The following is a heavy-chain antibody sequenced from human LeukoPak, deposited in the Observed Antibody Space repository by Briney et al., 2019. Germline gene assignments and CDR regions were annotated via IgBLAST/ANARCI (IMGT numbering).Heavy chain of an antibody. D-gene: IGHD4-17*01. Sequence: VASVKVSCKASGYTFTGYYMHWVRQAPGQGLEWMGWISAYNGNTKYAQKLQGRVTMTTDTSTSTAYMELRSLRSDDTAVYYCARGATVPSPFDYWGQGTLVTVSS. J-gene: IGHJ4*02. CDR1: GYTFTGYY. V-gene: IGHV1-18*04. CDR2: ISAYNGNT. CDR3: ARGATVPSPFDY.